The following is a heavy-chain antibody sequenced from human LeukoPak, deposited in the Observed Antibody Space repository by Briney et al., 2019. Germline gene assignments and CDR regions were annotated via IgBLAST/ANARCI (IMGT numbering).Heavy chain of an antibody. CDR2: IYPGDSDT. CDR1: GYSFTSYW. Sequence: KDGESLKISCKGSGYSFTSYWIGWVRQMPGKGLEWMGIIYPGDSDTRYSPSFQGQVTISADKSISTAYLQWSSLKASDTAMYYCARGPPGIAAAGSHGYYMDVWGKGTTVTVSS. J-gene: IGHJ6*03. D-gene: IGHD6-13*01. CDR3: ARGPPGIAAAGSHGYYMDV. V-gene: IGHV5-51*01.